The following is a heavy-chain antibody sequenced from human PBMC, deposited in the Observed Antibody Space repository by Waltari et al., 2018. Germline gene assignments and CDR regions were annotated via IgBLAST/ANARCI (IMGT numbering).Heavy chain of an antibody. J-gene: IGHJ5*02. Sequence: EVQLVQSGAELKKHGESLNISCKGSGYSFTSYLIGCVRQMPGKGPEWMGIIYPGDSDTRYSPSFQGQVTISADKSISTAYLQWSSLKASDTAMYYCARHIAARPGHWFDPWGQGTLVTVSS. D-gene: IGHD6-6*01. CDR1: GYSFTSYL. V-gene: IGHV5-51*01. CDR2: IYPGDSDT. CDR3: ARHIAARPGHWFDP.